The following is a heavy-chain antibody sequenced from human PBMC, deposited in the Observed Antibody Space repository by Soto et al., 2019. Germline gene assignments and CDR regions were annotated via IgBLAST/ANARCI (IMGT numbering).Heavy chain of an antibody. CDR2: ISGSGGST. V-gene: IGHV3-23*01. CDR3: AKVDGDPQAPWDY. D-gene: IGHD4-17*01. Sequence: EVQLLESGGGLVQPGGSLRLSSAASGFTFSSYAMSWVRQAPGKGLEWVSAISGSGGSTYYADSVKGRFTISRDNSKNTLYLQMNSLRAEDTAVYYCAKVDGDPQAPWDYWGQGTLVTVSS. CDR1: GFTFSSYA. J-gene: IGHJ4*02.